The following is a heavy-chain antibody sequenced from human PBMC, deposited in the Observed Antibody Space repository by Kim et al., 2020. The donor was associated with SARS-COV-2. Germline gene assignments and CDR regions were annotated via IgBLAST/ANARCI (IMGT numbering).Heavy chain of an antibody. CDR3: SRLGHYDSSGYPPP. Sequence: SETLSLTCTVSGGSISSYYWSWIRQPAGKGLEWIGRIYTSGSTNYNPSLKSRVTMSVDTSKNQFSLTLSSVTAADTAVYYCSRLGHYDSSGYPPPWGQGTLVTVSS. V-gene: IGHV4-4*07. D-gene: IGHD3-22*01. J-gene: IGHJ5*02. CDR2: IYTSGST. CDR1: GGSISSYY.